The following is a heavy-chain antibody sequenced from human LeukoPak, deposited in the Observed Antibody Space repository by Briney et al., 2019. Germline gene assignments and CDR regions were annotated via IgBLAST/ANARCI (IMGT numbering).Heavy chain of an antibody. D-gene: IGHD3-22*01. Sequence: SGGSLRLSCAASGFTFSSYGMHWVRQAPGKGLEWVAVIWYDGSNKYYADSVKGRFTISRDNSKNTLYLQMNSLRAEDTAVYYCAREGYYYDSSGYHYLDYWGQGTLVTVSS. CDR2: IWYDGSNK. CDR1: GFTFSSYG. CDR3: AREGYYYDSSGYHYLDY. V-gene: IGHV3-33*01. J-gene: IGHJ4*02.